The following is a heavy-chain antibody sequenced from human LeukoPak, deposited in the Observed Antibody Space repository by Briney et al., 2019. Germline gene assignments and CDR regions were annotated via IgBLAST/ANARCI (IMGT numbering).Heavy chain of an antibody. CDR3: AKDGCSSTSCYSHY. J-gene: IGHJ4*02. V-gene: IGHV3-21*01. D-gene: IGHD2-2*01. CDR1: GFTFSSYS. CDR2: ISSSSSYI. Sequence: GGSLRLSCAASGFTFSSYSMNWVRQAPGKGLEWVSSISSSSSYIYYADSVKGRFTISRDNSKNTLYLQMNSLRAEDMAVYYCAKDGCSSTSCYSHYWGQGTLVTVSS.